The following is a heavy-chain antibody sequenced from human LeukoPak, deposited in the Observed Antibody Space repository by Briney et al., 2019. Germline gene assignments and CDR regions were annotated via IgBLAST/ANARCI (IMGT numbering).Heavy chain of an antibody. CDR3: ARGLGVPAAIFSDFGY. CDR2: ISYDGSNK. V-gene: IGHV3-30-3*01. D-gene: IGHD2-2*01. CDR1: GFTFSSYA. Sequence: GGSLRLSCAASGFTFSSYAIHWVRQAPGKGLEWVAVISYDGSNKYYADSGKGRLNISLDNSKNTLYMQMNSLRAEDTAVYYCARGLGVPAAIFSDFGYWGQGTLVTVSS. J-gene: IGHJ4*02.